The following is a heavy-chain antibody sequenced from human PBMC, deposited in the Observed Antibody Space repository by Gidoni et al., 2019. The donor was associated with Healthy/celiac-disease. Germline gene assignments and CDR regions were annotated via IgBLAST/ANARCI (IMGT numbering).Heavy chain of an antibody. CDR3: ARGGSLWFREWHFDY. D-gene: IGHD3-10*01. CDR2: VNGDGRST. V-gene: IGHV3-74*01. J-gene: IGHJ4*02. CDR1: GFTFSRFG. Sequence: EVQLVESGGGLVQPGGSLRLSCPASGFTFSRFGVHWVRQAPGKGLVWLSGVNGDGRSTSYADSVKGRFTIFRDNAKNTLYLQMNSLRAEDTAVYYCARGGSLWFREWHFDYWGQGTLVTVSS.